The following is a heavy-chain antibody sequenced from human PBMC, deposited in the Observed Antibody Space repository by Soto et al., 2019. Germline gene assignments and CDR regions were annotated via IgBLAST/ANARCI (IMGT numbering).Heavy chain of an antibody. CDR2: IIPIFGTA. CDR3: ARDPGPHVFGEEP. Sequence: SVKVSCKASGGTFSSYSINWVRQAPGQGLEWMGGIIPIFGTANYAQKFQGRVTITADESTSTAYMELSSLRFEDTAVYYCARDPGPHVFGEEPWGQGTPVTVSS. CDR1: GGTFSSYS. D-gene: IGHD3-10*02. V-gene: IGHV1-69*13. J-gene: IGHJ5*02.